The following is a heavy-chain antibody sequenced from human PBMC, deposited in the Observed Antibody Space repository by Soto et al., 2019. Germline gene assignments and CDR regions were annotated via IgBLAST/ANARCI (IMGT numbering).Heavy chain of an antibody. Sequence: GGSLRLSCAASGFTFDDYTMHWVRQAPGKGLEWVSLINWDGGDTYYADSVKGRFTISRDNSKNSLYLQMNSLTTEDTASYYCSKDKPKYYGMDAWGQGTTVTVSS. CDR1: GFTFDDYT. J-gene: IGHJ6*02. V-gene: IGHV3-43*01. CDR2: INWDGGDT. CDR3: SKDKPKYYGMDA.